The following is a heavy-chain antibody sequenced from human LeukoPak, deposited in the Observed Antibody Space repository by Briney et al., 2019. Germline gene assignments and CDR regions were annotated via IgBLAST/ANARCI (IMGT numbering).Heavy chain of an antibody. CDR1: GFTFSSYS. V-gene: IGHV3-21*01. Sequence: PGGSLRLSCAASGFTFSSYSMNWVRQAPGKGLEWVSSISSSSSYIYYADSVKGRFTISRDNAKNSLYPQMNSLRAEDTAVYYCARGNTDYGDYGDDYYYMDVWGKGTTVTVSS. CDR2: ISSSSSYI. D-gene: IGHD4-17*01. J-gene: IGHJ6*03. CDR3: ARGNTDYGDYGDDYYYMDV.